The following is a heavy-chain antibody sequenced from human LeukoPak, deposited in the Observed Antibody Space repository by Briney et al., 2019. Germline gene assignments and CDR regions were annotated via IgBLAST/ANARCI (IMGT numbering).Heavy chain of an antibody. D-gene: IGHD3-16*01. Sequence: PGGSLRLSCAPSRLAFYVSSSWISWVRQAPRNWLEWVGNIQPDGSEQYPVDSVKGRFTISRDNSSKLLVLQMNSLRVEDTAVYYCGSQSYARFDPWGQGTLVTVSS. CDR2: IQPDGSEQ. CDR1: RLAFYVSSSW. V-gene: IGHV3-7*01. J-gene: IGHJ5*02. CDR3: GSQSYARFDP.